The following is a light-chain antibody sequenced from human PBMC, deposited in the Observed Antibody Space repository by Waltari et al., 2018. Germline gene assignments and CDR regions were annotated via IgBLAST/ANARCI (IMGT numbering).Light chain of an antibody. V-gene: IGKV3-20*01. CDR2: GTS. CDR3: QQYGSSPYT. J-gene: IGKJ2*01. Sequence: EIVLTQSPGTLSLSPGERATLSCRANQSASSSSLTWLQQKPGPAPRLLIYGTSTRATGTPDRISGSGSGTDFTLTISRLEPEDSAVYYCQQYGSSPYTFGQGTKLEIK. CDR1: QSASSSS.